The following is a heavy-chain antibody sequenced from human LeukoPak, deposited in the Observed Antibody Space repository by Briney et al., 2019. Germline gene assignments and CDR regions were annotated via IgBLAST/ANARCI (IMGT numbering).Heavy chain of an antibody. D-gene: IGHD3-22*01. CDR1: GYTFTGYY. J-gene: IGHJ4*02. V-gene: IGHV1-2*02. CDR2: INPNSGYT. Sequence: ASVKVSCKASGYTFTGYYLHWVRQAPGQGLEWMGWINPNSGYTNYAQKFHGRVTMTRDTSISTAYMELSRLRSDDTAVYFCAAPVGSYYDTSGPQTHWGQGTLVTVSS. CDR3: AAPVGSYYDTSGPQTH.